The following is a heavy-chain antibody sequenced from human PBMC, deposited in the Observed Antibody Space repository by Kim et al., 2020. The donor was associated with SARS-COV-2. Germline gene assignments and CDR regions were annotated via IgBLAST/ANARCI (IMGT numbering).Heavy chain of an antibody. D-gene: IGHD2-15*01. Sequence: GGSLRLSCAASGFTFSSYGMHWVRQAPGKGLEWVAVISYDGSNKYYADSVKGRFTISRDNSKNTLYLQMNSLRAEDTAVYYCAKEMGYCSGGSCYPYY. V-gene: IGHV3-30*18. CDR2: ISYDGSNK. J-gene: IGHJ6*01. CDR1: GFTFSSYG. CDR3: AKEMGYCSGGSCYPYY.